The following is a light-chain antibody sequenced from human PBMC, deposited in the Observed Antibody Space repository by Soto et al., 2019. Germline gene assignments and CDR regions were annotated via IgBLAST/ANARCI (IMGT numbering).Light chain of an antibody. CDR3: QQSYSTPYT. CDR2: AAS. J-gene: IGKJ2*01. V-gene: IGKV1-39*01. CDR1: QSISSY. Sequence: DIQMTQSPSSLSASVGDRVTITCRASQSISSYLNWYQQKPGTATKLLIYAASSLQSGVPSRFSGSGSGTDFTLTISSLQPEDFATYYCQQSYSTPYTFGQWTKLDI.